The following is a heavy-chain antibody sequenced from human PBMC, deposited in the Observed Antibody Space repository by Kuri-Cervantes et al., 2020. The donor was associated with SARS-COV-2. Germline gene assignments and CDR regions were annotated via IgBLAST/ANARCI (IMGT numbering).Heavy chain of an antibody. CDR2: ISWNSGCL. J-gene: IGHJ3*01. CDR1: GFTFDDDA. Sequence: GGSLRLSCAASGFTFDDDAMHWVRQAPGKGLEWVSRISWNSGCLGADSVKGRFTISRDNAKKSLYVQMNSPRAVDTAVYYCARAGERYYDFWSGHLPNDAVDVWGRGTMVTVSS. D-gene: IGHD3-3*01. V-gene: IGHV3-9*01. CDR3: ARAGERYYDFWSGHLPNDAVDV.